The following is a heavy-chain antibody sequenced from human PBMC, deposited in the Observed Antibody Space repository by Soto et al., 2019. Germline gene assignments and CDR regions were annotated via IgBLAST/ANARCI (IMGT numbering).Heavy chain of an antibody. J-gene: IGHJ2*01. CDR1: GFTFDDYA. Sequence: GGSLRLSCAASGFTFDDYAMHWVRQAPGKGLEWVSGISWNSGSIGYADSVKGRFTISRDNAKNSLYLQMNSLRAEDTALYYCAKGYGDYVYWYFDLWGRGTLVTVSS. CDR2: ISWNSGSI. D-gene: IGHD4-17*01. CDR3: AKGYGDYVYWYFDL. V-gene: IGHV3-9*01.